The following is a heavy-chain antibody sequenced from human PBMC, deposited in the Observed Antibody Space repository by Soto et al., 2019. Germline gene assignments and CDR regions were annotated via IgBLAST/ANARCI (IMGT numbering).Heavy chain of an antibody. CDR3: ARDSSSWYYYYHGMDV. CDR2: INHSGST. D-gene: IGHD6-13*01. Sequence: SETLSLTCAVYGGSFSGYYWSWIRQPPGKGLEWIGEINHSGSTNYNPSLKSRVTISVDTSKNQFSLKLSSVTAADTAVYYCARDSSSWYYYYHGMDVWGQGTTVPVSS. J-gene: IGHJ6*02. CDR1: GGSFSGYY. V-gene: IGHV4-34*01.